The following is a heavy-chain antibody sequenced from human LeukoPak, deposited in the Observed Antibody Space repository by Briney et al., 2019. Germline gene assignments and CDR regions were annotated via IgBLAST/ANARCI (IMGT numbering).Heavy chain of an antibody. D-gene: IGHD3-22*01. CDR2: IYYSGST. V-gene: IGHV4-39*01. CDR3: ARQAYDSSGYYYSRGSNWFDT. J-gene: IGHJ5*02. Sequence: SETLSLTCTVSGGSISSSSYYWGWIRQPPGKGLEWIGSIYYSGSTYYNPSLKSRVTISVDTSKNQFSLKLSSVTAADTAVYYCARQAYDSSGYYYSRGSNWFDTWGQGTLVTVSS. CDR1: GGSISSSSYY.